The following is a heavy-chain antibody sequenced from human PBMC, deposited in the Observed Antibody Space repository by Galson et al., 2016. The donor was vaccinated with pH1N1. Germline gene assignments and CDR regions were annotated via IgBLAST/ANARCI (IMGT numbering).Heavy chain of an antibody. CDR2: INQDGSRK. CDR3: ATEDYYTSHY. Sequence: SLRLSCAASGLIFSDYWMSWVRQAPGKGLEWVAKINQDGSRKYYVDSMKGRCTISRDNAENSLSLQMNSLRVEDTALYYCATEDYYTSHYWGQGILVTVSS. CDR1: GLIFSDYW. D-gene: IGHD1-26*01. J-gene: IGHJ4*02. V-gene: IGHV3-7*01.